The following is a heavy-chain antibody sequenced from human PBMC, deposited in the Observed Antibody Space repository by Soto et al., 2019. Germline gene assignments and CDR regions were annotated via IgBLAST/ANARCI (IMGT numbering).Heavy chain of an antibody. V-gene: IGHV1-69*06. Sequence: QVQLVQSGAEVKKPGSSVKVSCKASGGTFSSHAISWVRQAPGQGLEWMGGIIPIFGTAIYAQKFQGRVTITADKSTSTAYMELSSLRSEDTAVYYCATLGGTAMVKIDYWGQGTLVTVSS. CDR1: GGTFSSHA. J-gene: IGHJ4*02. CDR2: IIPIFGTA. D-gene: IGHD5-18*01. CDR3: ATLGGTAMVKIDY.